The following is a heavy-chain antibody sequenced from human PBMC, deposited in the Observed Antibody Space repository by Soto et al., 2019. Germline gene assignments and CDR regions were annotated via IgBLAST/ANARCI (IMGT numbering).Heavy chain of an antibody. CDR2: IYYSGST. D-gene: IGHD4-17*01. CDR3: ARTTVTTHLYDY. CDR1: GGSISSYY. V-gene: IGHV4-59*08. J-gene: IGHJ4*02. Sequence: PSETLSLTCTVSGGSISSYYSSWIRQPPGKGMEWLGYIYYSGSTNYNPPLKSRVTISVDTSKNQFSLKLSSVTAADTAVYYCARTTVTTHLYDYWGQGTLVTVSS.